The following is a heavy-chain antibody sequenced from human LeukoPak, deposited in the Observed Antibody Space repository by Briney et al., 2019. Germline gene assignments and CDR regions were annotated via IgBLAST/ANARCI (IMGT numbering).Heavy chain of an antibody. J-gene: IGHJ5*02. Sequence: SETLSLTCTVSGGSISSSSYYWGWIRQPPGKGLEWIGYIYYSGSTNYNPSLKSRVTISVDTSKNQFSLKLSSVTAADTAVYYCARVQHWFDPWGQGTLVTVSS. V-gene: IGHV4-61*05. CDR2: IYYSGST. CDR1: GGSISSSSYY. CDR3: ARVQHWFDP.